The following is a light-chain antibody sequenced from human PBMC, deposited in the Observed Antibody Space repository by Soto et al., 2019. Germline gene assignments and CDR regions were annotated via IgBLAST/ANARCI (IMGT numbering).Light chain of an antibody. CDR1: QSVSSNY. J-gene: IGKJ2*01. V-gene: IGKV3-20*01. CDR2: GAS. Sequence: EIVLTQYPGTLSLSPGERATLSCRASQSVSSNYLAWYQQKPGQAPRLLIYGASSRATGIPDSFSGSGSGTDFTLTISRLEPEDFAVYYCQHYGRSAYTFGQGTTLEI. CDR3: QHYGRSAYT.